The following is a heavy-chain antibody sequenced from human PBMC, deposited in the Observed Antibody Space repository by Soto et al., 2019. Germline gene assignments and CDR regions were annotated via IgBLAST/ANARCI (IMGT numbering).Heavy chain of an antibody. Sequence: QVQLQESGPGLVKPSGTLSLTCAVSGGSISSSNWWSWVRQPPGKGQEWIGEIYHSGSTNYNPSLKSRVTISVDKSKNQFSLKLSSVTAADTAVYYCARDCSSTSCYYYYGMDVWGQGTTVTVSS. CDR1: GGSISSSNW. CDR2: IYHSGST. V-gene: IGHV4-4*02. J-gene: IGHJ6*02. CDR3: ARDCSSTSCYYYYGMDV. D-gene: IGHD2-2*01.